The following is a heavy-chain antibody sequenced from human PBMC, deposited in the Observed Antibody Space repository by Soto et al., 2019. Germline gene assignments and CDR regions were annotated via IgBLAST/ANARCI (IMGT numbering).Heavy chain of an antibody. D-gene: IGHD3-3*01. CDR2: IYPSDSDT. Sequence: GDSLKISYKGSGYNCAGYWLAWLSQIPGKGLELMVIIYPSDSDTRYRPSFQGQVTISADKSISSAYLQWSSLRASDTAMYSCARGGVSTRTLDYWRQGTPVTVSS. J-gene: IGHJ4*02. CDR1: GYNCAGYW. CDR3: ARGGVSTRTLDY. V-gene: IGHV5-51*01.